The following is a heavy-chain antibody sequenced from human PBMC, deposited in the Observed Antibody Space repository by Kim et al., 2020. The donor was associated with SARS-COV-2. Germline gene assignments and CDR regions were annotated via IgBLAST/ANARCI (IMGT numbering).Heavy chain of an antibody. D-gene: IGHD6-19*01. V-gene: IGHV3-30*01. Sequence: ADSVKGRFTISSDNSKNTLYVQMNSLRGEDTAVYYCARVPIYSSGWDIDYWGQGTLVTVSS. J-gene: IGHJ4*02. CDR3: ARVPIYSSGWDIDY.